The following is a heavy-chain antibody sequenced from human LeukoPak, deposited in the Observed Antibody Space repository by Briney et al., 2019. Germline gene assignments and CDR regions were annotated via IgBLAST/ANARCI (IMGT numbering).Heavy chain of an antibody. J-gene: IGHJ4*02. CDR3: AAGPFRDQFDY. D-gene: IGHD3-10*01. CDR2: IRYDGSNK. Sequence: GGSLRLSCAASGFTFSSYGMHWVRQAPGKGLEWVAFIRYDGSNKYYAGSVKGRFTISRDNSKNTLYLQMNSLRAEDTAVYYCAAGPFRDQFDYWGQGTLVTVSS. CDR1: GFTFSSYG. V-gene: IGHV3-30*02.